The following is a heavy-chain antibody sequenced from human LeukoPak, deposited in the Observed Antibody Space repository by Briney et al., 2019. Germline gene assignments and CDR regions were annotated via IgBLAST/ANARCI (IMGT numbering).Heavy chain of an antibody. CDR1: GYTFTSYG. CDR2: ISAYNSNT. J-gene: IGHJ4*02. Sequence: GASAKLSCKASGYTFTSYGISWVRQAPGQGLEWMRWISAYNSNTNYAQKFQGRVTMTTDTSTSTAYMELRSLSSDDTAVYYCTRGGDQGDYFDYWGQGTLVTVSS. D-gene: IGHD3-16*01. CDR3: TRGGDQGDYFDY. V-gene: IGHV1-18*01.